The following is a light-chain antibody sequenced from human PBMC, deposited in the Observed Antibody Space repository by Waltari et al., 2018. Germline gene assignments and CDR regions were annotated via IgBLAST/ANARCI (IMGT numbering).Light chain of an antibody. J-gene: IGKJ3*01. CDR1: HNINIY. Sequence: DIQMTQSPSSLSASVGDTVTITCRASHNINIYLNWYQQKPGRAPKLLIHGASSLHTGVPSRFSCSVSGTDFTLTISSLQPEDFATYYCQQGYSTRFTFGPGTIVDMK. V-gene: IGKV1-39*01. CDR2: GAS. CDR3: QQGYSTRFT.